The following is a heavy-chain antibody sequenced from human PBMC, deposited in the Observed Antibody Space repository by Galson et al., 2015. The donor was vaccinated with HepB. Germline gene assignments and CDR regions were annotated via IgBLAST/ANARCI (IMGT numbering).Heavy chain of an antibody. J-gene: IGHJ6*03. CDR2: ISYDGSNK. CDR1: GFTFSSYP. D-gene: IGHD2-2*01. CDR3: ARGSVPAALYYYYYMDV. Sequence: LRLSCAASGFTFSSYPMHWVRQAPGKGLEWVAVISYDGSNKYYADSVKGRFTISRDNSRSTVYLQMNSLRAEDTAVYYCARGSVPAALYYYYYMDVWGKGTTVTVSS. V-gene: IGHV3-30-3*01.